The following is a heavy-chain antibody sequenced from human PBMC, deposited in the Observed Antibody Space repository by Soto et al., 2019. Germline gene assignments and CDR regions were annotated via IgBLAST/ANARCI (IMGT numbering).Heavy chain of an antibody. Sequence: PGGSLRLSXAASGFNLSSSAMNWVRQAPGKGLEWLSVISYDGSKKYYAGSVTGRFTISRDDSKNTLYLQMHSLRADDTAVYYCTRDASRDSSARGWFDPWGPGTLVTVSS. CDR2: ISYDGSKK. V-gene: IGHV3-30-3*01. CDR3: TRDASRDSSARGWFDP. J-gene: IGHJ5*02. CDR1: GFNLSSSA. D-gene: IGHD6-13*01.